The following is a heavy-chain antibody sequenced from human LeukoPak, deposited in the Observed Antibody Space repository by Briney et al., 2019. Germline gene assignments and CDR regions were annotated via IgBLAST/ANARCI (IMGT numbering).Heavy chain of an antibody. CDR1: GFSFNTHA. D-gene: IGHD3-3*01. CDR3: AKVPIFGVVPSGSDP. J-gene: IGHJ5*02. CDR2: ISGNGAKT. Sequence: GGSLRLSCAASGFSFNTHAMSWVRQAPGKGLEWVSTISGNGAKTYSAGYVKGRFTISRDNSKNTLYLQMNSLRAEDTAVYYCAKVPIFGVVPSGSDPWGQGTLVTVSS. V-gene: IGHV3-23*01.